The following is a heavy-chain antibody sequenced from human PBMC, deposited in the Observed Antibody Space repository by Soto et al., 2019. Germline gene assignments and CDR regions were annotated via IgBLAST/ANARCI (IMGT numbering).Heavy chain of an antibody. CDR3: AICTANTIVTSGWCHYLDP. CDR1: GFTFSSSA. D-gene: IGHD6-19*01. J-gene: IGHJ5*02. V-gene: IGHV3-23*01. Sequence: EVQLLDSGGGLVQPGGSLRLSCAASGFTFSSSAMSWVRQAPGKGLEWVSAVSGSGGTTYYADSVGGRFTISRNNSKNTLYLKMSSLEAADTSIEFCAICTANTIVTSGWCHYLDPWGQGTMVTVSS. CDR2: VSGSGGTT.